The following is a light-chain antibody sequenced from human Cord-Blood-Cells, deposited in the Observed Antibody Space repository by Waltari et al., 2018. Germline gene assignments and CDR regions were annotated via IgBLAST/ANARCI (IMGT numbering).Light chain of an antibody. CDR2: WAS. V-gene: IGKV4-1*01. J-gene: IGKJ1*01. Sequence: DIVMTRSPDSLAVSLGERATINCKSSQSVLYSSNNKNYLAWYQQKPGQPPKLLIYWASTRESRVPDRFSGSGSGTDFTLTISSLQAEDVAVYYCQQYYSTPPTFGQGTKVEIK. CDR3: QQYYSTPPT. CDR1: QSVLYSSNNKNY.